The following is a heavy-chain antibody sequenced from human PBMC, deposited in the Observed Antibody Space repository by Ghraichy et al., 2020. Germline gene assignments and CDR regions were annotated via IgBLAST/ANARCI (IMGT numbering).Heavy chain of an antibody. V-gene: IGHV4-34*01. D-gene: IGHD4-23*01. Sequence: SETLSLTCAVYGGSFNTYYWSWIRQPPGKGLEWIGEINHTGSTSYNPSLKNRVTISEDTSKNQISLKMNAVTAADTAVYYCARPPHGDKDWWGQGTLVTVSS. CDR2: INHTGST. CDR1: GGSFNTYY. J-gene: IGHJ4*02. CDR3: ARPPHGDKDW.